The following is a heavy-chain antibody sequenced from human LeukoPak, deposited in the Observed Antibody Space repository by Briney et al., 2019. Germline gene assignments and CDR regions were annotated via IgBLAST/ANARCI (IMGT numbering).Heavy chain of an antibody. Sequence: SGGSLRLSCAASGFTVSSNYMSWVRQAPGKGLEWVSVIYSGGSTYYADSVKGRFTISRDNSKNTLYLQMNSLRAEDTAVYYCAGDDYGDYGFDYWGQGTLVTVSS. CDR3: AGDDYGDYGFDY. CDR1: GFTVSSNY. D-gene: IGHD4-17*01. CDR2: IYSGGST. J-gene: IGHJ4*02. V-gene: IGHV3-66*01.